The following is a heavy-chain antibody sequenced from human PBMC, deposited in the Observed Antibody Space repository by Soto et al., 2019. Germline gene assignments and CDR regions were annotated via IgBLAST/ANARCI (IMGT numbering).Heavy chain of an antibody. D-gene: IGHD2-15*01. Sequence: EVQLVESGGGLVQPGGSLRLSCAASGFTFSSYYMSWVRQFPGKGLEWVANIKQDGSEKYYVDSVKGRFTISRDNAENSLNLQINSLRDEDTAVYYCARDGYSDGFDIWGQGTMVTVSS. V-gene: IGHV3-7*01. CDR2: IKQDGSEK. CDR3: ARDGYSDGFDI. J-gene: IGHJ3*02. CDR1: GFTFSSYY.